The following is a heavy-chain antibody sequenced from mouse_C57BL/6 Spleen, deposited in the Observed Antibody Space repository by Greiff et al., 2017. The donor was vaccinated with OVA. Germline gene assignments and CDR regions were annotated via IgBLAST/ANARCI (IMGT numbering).Heavy chain of an antibody. V-gene: IGHV1-15*01. J-gene: IGHJ1*03. D-gene: IGHD1-2*01. CDR1: GYTFTDYE. Sequence: LQESGAELVRPGASVTLSCKASGYTFTDYEMHWVKQTPVHGLEWIGAIDPETGGTAYNQKFKGKAILTADKSSSTAYMELRSLTSEDSAVYYCTRDTTAWYFDVWGTGTTVTVSS. CDR3: TRDTTAWYFDV. CDR2: IDPETGGT.